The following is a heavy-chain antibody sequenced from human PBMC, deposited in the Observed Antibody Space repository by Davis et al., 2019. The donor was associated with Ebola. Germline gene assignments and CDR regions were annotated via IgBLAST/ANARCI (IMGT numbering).Heavy chain of an antibody. Sequence: GESLKISCAASGFTFSSYAMHWVRQAPGKGLEWVAVISYDGSNKYYADSVKGRFTISRDNSKNTLYLQMNSLRAEDTAVYYCAKDLRVAYYYYMDVWGKGTTVTVSS. CDR3: AKDLRVAYYYYMDV. CDR1: GFTFSSYA. J-gene: IGHJ6*03. V-gene: IGHV3-30-3*01. CDR2: ISYDGSNK.